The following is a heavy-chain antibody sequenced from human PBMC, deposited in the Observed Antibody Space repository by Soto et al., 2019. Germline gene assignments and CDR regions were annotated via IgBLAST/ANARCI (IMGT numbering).Heavy chain of an antibody. CDR2: ISGSGGST. V-gene: IGHV3-23*01. CDR1: GGSFSDFY. J-gene: IGHJ4*02. Sequence: PSXTLSLTCAVYGGSFSDFYWNWIRQSPVKGLEWVSGISGSGGSTYYADSAKGRFTISRDNSKNTLYLQMSSLRAEDTAVYYCAKGYCSTTSCYYFDYWGQGTLVTVSS. D-gene: IGHD2-2*01. CDR3: AKGYCSTTSCYYFDY.